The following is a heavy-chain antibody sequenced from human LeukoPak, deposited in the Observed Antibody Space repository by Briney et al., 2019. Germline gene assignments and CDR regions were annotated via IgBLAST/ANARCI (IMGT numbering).Heavy chain of an antibody. Sequence: PSETLSLTCTVSGGSISSYYWSWIRQPPGKGLEWIGYIYYSGSTNYNPSLKSRVTISVDTSKNQFSLKLSSVTAADTAVYYCARVGRDFWSGYYTVSYYYGMDVWGQGTTVTVSS. CDR2: IYYSGST. V-gene: IGHV4-59*01. D-gene: IGHD3-3*01. CDR3: ARVGRDFWSGYYTVSYYYGMDV. J-gene: IGHJ6*02. CDR1: GGSISSYY.